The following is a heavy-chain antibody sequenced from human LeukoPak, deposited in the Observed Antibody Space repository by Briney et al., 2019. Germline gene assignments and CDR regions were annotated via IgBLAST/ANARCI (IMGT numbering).Heavy chain of an antibody. V-gene: IGHV4-34*12. D-gene: IGHD3-9*01. CDR2: IVYSGST. CDR1: GGSFSGYY. J-gene: IGHJ5*02. Sequence: SETLSLTCAVYGGSFSGYYWGWIRQPLGKGLEWIGSIVYSGSTYYNPSLKSQVTISADTSENQFSLKLSSVTAADTAVYYCARHFFDWFRMKWFDPWGQGTLVTVSS. CDR3: ARHFFDWFRMKWFDP.